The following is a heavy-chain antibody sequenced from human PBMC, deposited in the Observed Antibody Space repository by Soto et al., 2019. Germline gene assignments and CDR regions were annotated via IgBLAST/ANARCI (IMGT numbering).Heavy chain of an antibody. CDR3: TRAGAISGYDYVGEA. Sequence: EVQLVESGGGLVQPGGSLRLSCAASGFSFSDHSMDWVRQAPGKGLEWVGRRRNKANSYTTRYAASVTGRFTGSRDDSGNSVFLQMDNLKTEDTAVYYCTRAGAISGYDYVGEAWGQGTLVTVSS. J-gene: IGHJ5*02. D-gene: IGHD3-22*01. CDR1: GFSFSDHS. V-gene: IGHV3-72*01. CDR2: RRNKANSYTT.